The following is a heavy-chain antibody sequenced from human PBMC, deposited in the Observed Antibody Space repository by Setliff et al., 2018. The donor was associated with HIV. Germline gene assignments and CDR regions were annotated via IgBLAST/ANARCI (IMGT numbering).Heavy chain of an antibody. D-gene: IGHD3-10*01. CDR1: GGSISSSSYY. CDR3: ARWHPPYGFWEEDY. J-gene: IGHJ4*02. CDR2: IYYSGST. Sequence: PSETLSLTCTVSGGSISSSSYYWGWIRQPPGKGLEWIGSIYYSGSTYYNPSLKSRVTISVDTSKNQFSLKLSSVTAAGTAVYYCARWHPPYGFWEEDYWGQGILVTVSS. V-gene: IGHV4-39*01.